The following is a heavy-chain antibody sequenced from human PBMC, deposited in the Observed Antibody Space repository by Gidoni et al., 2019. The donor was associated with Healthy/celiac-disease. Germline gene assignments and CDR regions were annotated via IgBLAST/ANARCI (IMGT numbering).Heavy chain of an antibody. CDR3: ARLNGRPAAARAWGYYYMDV. CDR2: INHSGST. Sequence: QVQLQQWGAGLLKPSETLSLTCAVYGGSFSAYYWSWIRPPPGKGLEWIGEINHSGSTNYNPSLKSRVTISVDTSKNQFSLKLSSVTAADTAVYYCARLNGRPAAARAWGYYYMDVWGKGTTVTVSS. CDR1: GGSFSAYY. V-gene: IGHV4-34*01. J-gene: IGHJ6*03. D-gene: IGHD2-2*01.